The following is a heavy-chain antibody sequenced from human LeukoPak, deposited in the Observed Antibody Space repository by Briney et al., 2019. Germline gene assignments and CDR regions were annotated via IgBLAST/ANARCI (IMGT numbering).Heavy chain of an antibody. J-gene: IGHJ3*02. V-gene: IGHV1-46*01. CDR3: AREGRTDYGASRSFDI. Sequence: ASVKVSCKASGYSLTNYYIHWVRHVPGQGPEWLGLINPSGGTKYAQKFQDRVTMTRDTSTSTIYMELSSLTSEDRAVYYCAREGRTDYGASRSFDIWGQGTMVTVSS. D-gene: IGHD4-17*01. CDR2: INPSGGT. CDR1: GYSLTNYY.